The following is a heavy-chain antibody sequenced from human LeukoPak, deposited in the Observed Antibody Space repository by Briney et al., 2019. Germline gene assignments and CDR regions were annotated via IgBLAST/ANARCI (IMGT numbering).Heavy chain of an antibody. V-gene: IGHV3-23*03. CDR3: AKKGLVGATDLRAFDY. D-gene: IGHD1-26*01. CDR1: GFTFGDYY. J-gene: IGHJ4*02. CDR2: ISSGGSGI. Sequence: GGSLRLSCAASGFTFGDYYMTWIRQAPGKGLEWVSGISSGGSGIYYADSVKGRFTIPRDNSKNTLNLQMSSLRVEDTAVYYCAKKGLVGATDLRAFDYWGQGTLVTISS.